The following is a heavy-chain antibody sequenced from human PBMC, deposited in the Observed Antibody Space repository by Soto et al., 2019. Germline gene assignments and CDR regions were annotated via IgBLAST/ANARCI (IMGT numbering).Heavy chain of an antibody. CDR2: SSGSGSGGST. J-gene: IGHJ4*02. CDR1: GFTFTNYA. V-gene: IGHV3-23*01. D-gene: IGHD4-4*01. Sequence: EVQLLESGGGLVQPGGSLRLSCAASGFTFTNYAMTWVRQAPGKGLEWVSISSGSGSGGSTNYADSVKGRFTISRDNSKHTLYLQMNSLRVEDTAVYYCAKDRDDYRNYVFDYWGQGNRVTVSS. CDR3: AKDRDDYRNYVFDY.